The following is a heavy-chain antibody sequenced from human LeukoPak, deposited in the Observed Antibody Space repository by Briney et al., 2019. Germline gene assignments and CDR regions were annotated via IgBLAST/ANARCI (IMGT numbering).Heavy chain of an antibody. CDR3: ARESIAVAGAPFDC. CDR2: ISSGNII. D-gene: IGHD6-19*01. J-gene: IGHJ4*02. Sequence: PGGSLRLSCAVSGFTFSSYQMNWVRQAPGKGLECVSYISSGNIIYDPDSVKGRFTISRDNAKHSLYLQMNSLRTEDTAVYYCARESIAVAGAPFDCWGQGTLVTVSS. V-gene: IGHV3-48*03. CDR1: GFTFSSYQ.